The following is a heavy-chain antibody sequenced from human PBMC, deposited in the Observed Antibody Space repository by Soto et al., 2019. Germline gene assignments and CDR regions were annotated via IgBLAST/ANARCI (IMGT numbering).Heavy chain of an antibody. Sequence: QVQLVQSGAEVKKPGSSVKVSCKVSGGTFSSHSINWVRQAPGQGPEWMGGIIPIFGTENYAQKFQGRVTITPDESTGTAFMELSSLTSEDTALYYCSTSVYCSTTRCYYYYGLDVWGQGTTVIVSS. CDR2: IIPIFGTE. CDR1: GGTFSSHS. J-gene: IGHJ6*02. CDR3: STSVYCSTTRCYYYYGLDV. D-gene: IGHD2-2*01. V-gene: IGHV1-69*01.